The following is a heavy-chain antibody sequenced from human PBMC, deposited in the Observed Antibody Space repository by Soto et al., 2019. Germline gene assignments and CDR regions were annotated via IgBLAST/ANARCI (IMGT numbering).Heavy chain of an antibody. CDR1: GFTFSSYD. Sequence: QVLLVESGGGVVQPGRSLRLSCAASGFTFSSYDMHWVRQAPGKGLQWVAVISYDGSNKYYADSVKGRFTISRDNSKNTLYLQMNSLRAEDTAVYYCAKLRDGYNIKAFDYWGQGTPVTVSS. D-gene: IGHD5-12*01. CDR3: AKLRDGYNIKAFDY. V-gene: IGHV3-30*18. CDR2: ISYDGSNK. J-gene: IGHJ4*02.